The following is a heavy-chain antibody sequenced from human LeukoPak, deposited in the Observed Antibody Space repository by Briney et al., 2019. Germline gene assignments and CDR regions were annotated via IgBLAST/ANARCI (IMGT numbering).Heavy chain of an antibody. CDR3: ARAFWYHDSSGDYGSYWYFDL. CDR1: GFAFRNYW. Sequence: QPGGSLRLSCAASGFAFRNYWMHWVRQGPGKGLLWVSRINRDGRATSYADSVKGRFTVSRDNAKNTLYLQMNSLRAEDTAVYYCARAFWYHDSSGDYGSYWYFDLWGRGTLVTVSS. J-gene: IGHJ2*01. V-gene: IGHV3-74*01. D-gene: IGHD3-22*01. CDR2: INRDGRAT.